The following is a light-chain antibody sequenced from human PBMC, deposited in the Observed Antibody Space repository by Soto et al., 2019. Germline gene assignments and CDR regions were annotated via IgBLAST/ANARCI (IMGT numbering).Light chain of an antibody. J-gene: IGKJ4*01. Sequence: VLTQSPGTLSLSPGERATLSCRASQSVSSTYLAWYQLKPGQAPRLLTYGTSSRASGIPDRFSGSGSGTDFTLTISRLEPEDFAVYYCQNYGSSSLTFGGGTKVDIK. V-gene: IGKV3-20*01. CDR3: QNYGSSSLT. CDR1: QSVSSTY. CDR2: GTS.